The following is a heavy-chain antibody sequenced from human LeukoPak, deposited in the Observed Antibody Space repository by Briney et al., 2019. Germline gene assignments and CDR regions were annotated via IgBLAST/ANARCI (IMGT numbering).Heavy chain of an antibody. V-gene: IGHV3-48*01. CDR3: ARGLAARRGAFEI. D-gene: IGHD6-6*01. CDR1: GFTFSGFI. CDR2: ISTSSSPI. Sequence: GRSLRLSCAASGFTFSGFIMNWVRQAPGKGLEWVSYISTSSSPIYYAHSVKGRFTISRDNAKNSLYLQMNSLRAEDTAVYYCARGLAARRGAFEIWGQGTMVTVSS. J-gene: IGHJ3*02.